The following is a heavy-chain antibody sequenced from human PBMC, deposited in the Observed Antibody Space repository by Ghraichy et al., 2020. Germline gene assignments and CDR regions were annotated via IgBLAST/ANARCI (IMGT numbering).Heavy chain of an antibody. J-gene: IGHJ4*02. CDR3: ARDREEGGTDY. D-gene: IGHD1-26*01. V-gene: IGHV3-66*01. CDR1: GFTISSNY. CDR2: IYTGDYT. Sequence: GGSLRLSYEASGFTISSNYMSWVRQAPGKGLEWVSLIYTGDYTFYADSVKGRFTISRDNSKNTLFLQMDSLRAEDTAVYYCARDREEGGTDYWGQGTLVTVSS.